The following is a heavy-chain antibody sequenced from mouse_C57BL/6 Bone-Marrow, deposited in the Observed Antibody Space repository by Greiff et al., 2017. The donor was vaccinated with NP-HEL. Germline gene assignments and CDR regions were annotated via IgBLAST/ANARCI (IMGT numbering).Heavy chain of an antibody. CDR1: GYSITSGYY. D-gene: IGHD2-3*01. CDR2: ISYDGSN. V-gene: IGHV3-6*01. Sequence: EVKLMESGPGLVKPSQSLSLTCSVTGYSITSGYYWNWIRQFPGNKLEWMGYISYDGSNNYNPSLKNRISITRDTSKNQFFLKLNSVTTEDTATYYCARDQGLWVYDGYPAWFAYWGQGTLVTVSA. CDR3: ARDQGLWVYDGYPAWFAY. J-gene: IGHJ3*01.